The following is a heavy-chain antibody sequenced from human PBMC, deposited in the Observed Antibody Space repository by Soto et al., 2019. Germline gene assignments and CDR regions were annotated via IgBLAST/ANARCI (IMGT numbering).Heavy chain of an antibody. CDR1: GYTFSNFW. V-gene: IGHV5-51*01. J-gene: IGHJ4*02. CDR2: IYPGDHET. CDR3: ARSPRSSQYFDY. Sequence: GESLKISCRCSGYTFSNFWIAWVRHLPGKGLEWMGIIYPGDHETRYSPSFHGKVTISADKSINTAYLQWSSLEASDSAFYYCARSPRSSQYFDYWGQGALVTVYS. D-gene: IGHD6-13*01.